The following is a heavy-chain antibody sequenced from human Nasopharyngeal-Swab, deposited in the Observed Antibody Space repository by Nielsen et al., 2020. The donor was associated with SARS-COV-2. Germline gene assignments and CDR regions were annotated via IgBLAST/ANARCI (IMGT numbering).Heavy chain of an antibody. CDR1: GYTFTGYY. J-gene: IGHJ4*02. CDR3: AREHPTTRASDY. V-gene: IGHV1-2*06. CDR2: INPNSGAT. Sequence: SVKVSCKTSGYTFTGYYIQWVRQAPGQGLEWMGRINPNSGATKSAQRFQGRVTMTSDTSISTAYMDLSSLTSDDTALYYCAREHPTTRASDYWGQGTLVTVSS. D-gene: IGHD4-11*01.